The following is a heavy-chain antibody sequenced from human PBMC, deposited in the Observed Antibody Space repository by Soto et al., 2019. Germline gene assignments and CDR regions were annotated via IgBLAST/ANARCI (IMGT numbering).Heavy chain of an antibody. CDR3: AGDEGYYYSGVDV. J-gene: IGHJ6*02. Sequence: PSETLSLTCGVSGGSISSYYWIWIRQTAGKGLEWIGRIYPSGNTNYNPSLKSRVTMSIDTSKNQLSLKLRSVTAADTAVYFCAGDEGYYYSGVDVWGQGTAVTVSS. CDR2: IYPSGNT. CDR1: GGSISSYY. V-gene: IGHV4-4*07.